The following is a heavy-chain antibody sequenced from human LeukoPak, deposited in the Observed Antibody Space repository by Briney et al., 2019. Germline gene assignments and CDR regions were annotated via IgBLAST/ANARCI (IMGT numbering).Heavy chain of an antibody. D-gene: IGHD5-12*01. CDR3: ARDQESMGIVATPYWYFDL. Sequence: GGSLRLSCAASGFTVSSNYMSGVRQAPGKGLEWVSVIYSGGSTYYADSVKGRFTISRDNSKNTLYLQMNSLRAEDTAVYYCARDQESMGIVATPYWYFDLWGRGTLVTVSS. J-gene: IGHJ2*01. CDR2: IYSGGST. V-gene: IGHV3-53*01. CDR1: GFTVSSNY.